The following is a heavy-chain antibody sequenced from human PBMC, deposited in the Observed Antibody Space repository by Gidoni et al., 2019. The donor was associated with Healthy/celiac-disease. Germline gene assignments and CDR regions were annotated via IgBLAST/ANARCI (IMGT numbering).Heavy chain of an antibody. CDR2: IDPSDSYT. D-gene: IGHD2-2*01. CDR3: ARHVGPAAWERYYYYMDV. J-gene: IGHJ6*03. V-gene: IGHV5-10-1*01. Sequence: IDPSDSYTNYSPSFQGHVTISADKSISTAYLQWSSLKASDTAMYYCARHVGPAAWERYYYYMDVWGKGTTVTVSS.